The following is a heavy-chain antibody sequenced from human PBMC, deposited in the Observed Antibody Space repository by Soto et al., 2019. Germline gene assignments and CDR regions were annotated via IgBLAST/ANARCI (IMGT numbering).Heavy chain of an antibody. J-gene: IGHJ5*01. CDR3: ARLIGDSWLDS. CDR2: TYYSSKWDH. V-gene: IGHV6-1*01. D-gene: IGHD2-8*01. Sequence: QVQLQQSGPGLVKPSQTLSLTCAISGESVSTNSATWDWIRQSPSRGLEWLGRTYYSSKWDHYYSVSVKGRITINANTSNYQLSLQLNSATPDDTAVYYCARLIGDSWLDSWGQGTLVTVSS. CDR1: GESVSTNSAT.